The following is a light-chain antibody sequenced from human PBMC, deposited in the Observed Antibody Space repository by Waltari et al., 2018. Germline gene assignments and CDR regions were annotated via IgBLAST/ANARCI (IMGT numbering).Light chain of an antibody. CDR3: SSYTSSSTYV. CDR1: SGLNVGAYT. V-gene: IGLV5-45*02. CDR2: YKFASDQ. Sequence: QAVLTQPSSLSASPGASASLTCTLRSGLNVGAYTIYWYRQKSGSPPQYLLRYKFASDQVRGSGVPSRISGSNVASANSGLLFISGLQSEDEADYYCSSYTSSSTYVFGTGTKVTVL. J-gene: IGLJ1*01.